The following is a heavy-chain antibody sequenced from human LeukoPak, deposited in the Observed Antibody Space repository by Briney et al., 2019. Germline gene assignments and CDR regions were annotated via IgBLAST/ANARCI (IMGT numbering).Heavy chain of an antibody. V-gene: IGHV4-59*01. CDR2: IYYSGST. CDR1: GGSISSYY. Sequence: PSETLSLTCTVSGGSISSYYWSWIRQPPGKGLEWIGYIYYSGSTNYNPSLKSRVTISVDTSKNQFSLKLSSVTAADTAVYYCASEGIAVAGYDYWGQGTLVTVSS. J-gene: IGHJ4*02. CDR3: ASEGIAVAGYDY. D-gene: IGHD6-19*01.